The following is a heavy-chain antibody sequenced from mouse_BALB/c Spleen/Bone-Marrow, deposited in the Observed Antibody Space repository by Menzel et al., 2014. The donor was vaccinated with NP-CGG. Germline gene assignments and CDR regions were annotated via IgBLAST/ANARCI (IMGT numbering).Heavy chain of an antibody. CDR3: TRETTVVADFDY. V-gene: IGHV3-1*02. Sequence: ESGPDLVKPSQSLSLTCTVTGYSITSGYGWHWIRQFPGNKLQWMGYIHYSGYTDYNPSLKSRISITRDTSKDQFFLQLNSVTTEDTGTYYCTRETTVVADFDYWGQGTTLAVSS. J-gene: IGHJ2*01. CDR1: GYSITSGYG. CDR2: IHYSGYT. D-gene: IGHD1-1*01.